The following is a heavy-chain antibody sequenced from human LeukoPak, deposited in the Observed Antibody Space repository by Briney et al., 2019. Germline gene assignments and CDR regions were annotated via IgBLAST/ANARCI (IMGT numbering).Heavy chain of an antibody. Sequence: SGTLSLTCTVSGGSMKTFYWSWIRQPAGKGLEWVGRIFSRGTTNYNPSLKSRVTVSLDTSKNQFSLKLSSVTAADTAVYYRARGRYDNLTGHLARLDVWGQGTTVIVSS. CDR1: GGSMKTFY. CDR3: ARGRYDNLTGHLARLDV. V-gene: IGHV4-4*07. D-gene: IGHD3-9*01. J-gene: IGHJ6*02. CDR2: IFSRGTT.